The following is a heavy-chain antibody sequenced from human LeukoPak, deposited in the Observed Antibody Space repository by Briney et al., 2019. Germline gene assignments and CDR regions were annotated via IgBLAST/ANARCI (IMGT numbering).Heavy chain of an antibody. Sequence: SETLSLTCAVYGGSFSGYYWSWIRQPPGKGLEWIGEINHSGSTNYNPSLKSRVTISVDTSKNQFSLKLSSVTAADTAVYYCARRGSVGGYCSGGSCIGYWGQGTLVTVSS. CDR2: INHSGST. D-gene: IGHD2-15*01. V-gene: IGHV4-34*01. CDR1: GGSFSGYY. CDR3: ARRGSVGGYCSGGSCIGY. J-gene: IGHJ4*02.